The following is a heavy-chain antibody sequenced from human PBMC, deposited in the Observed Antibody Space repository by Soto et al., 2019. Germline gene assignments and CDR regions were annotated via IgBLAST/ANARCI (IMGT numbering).Heavy chain of an antibody. J-gene: IGHJ5*02. Sequence: SVKVSCKASGGTFSSYTISWVRQAPGQGLEWMGRIIPILGIANYAQKFQGRVTITADKSTSTAYMELSSLRSEDTAVYYCAREGVVVVPAATSNWFDPWGQGTLVTVSS. CDR2: IIPILGIA. CDR3: AREGVVVVPAATSNWFDP. V-gene: IGHV1-69*04. CDR1: GGTFSSYT. D-gene: IGHD2-2*01.